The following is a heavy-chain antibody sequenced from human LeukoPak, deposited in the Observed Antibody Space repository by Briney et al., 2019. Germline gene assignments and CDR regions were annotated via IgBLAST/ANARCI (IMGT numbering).Heavy chain of an antibody. CDR3: ARRGTSFDY. CDR1: GFTLSSYW. CDR2: INSDGSST. J-gene: IGHJ4*02. Sequence: GASLRFSCAASGFTLSSYWMHCVRQAPGKGLVWVSRINSDGSSTSYADSVKGRFTISRDNDKNTLYLQMNSLRAEDTAVYYCARRGTSFDYWGQGTLVTVSS. V-gene: IGHV3-74*01. D-gene: IGHD3-16*01.